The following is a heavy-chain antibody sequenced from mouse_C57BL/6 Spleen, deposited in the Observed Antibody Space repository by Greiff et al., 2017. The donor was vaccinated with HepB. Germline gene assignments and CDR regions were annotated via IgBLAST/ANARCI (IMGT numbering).Heavy chain of an antibody. CDR2: IYPRSGNT. CDR3: ARSGGYGTTGDY. CDR1: GYTFTSYG. D-gene: IGHD2-1*01. J-gene: IGHJ2*01. Sequence: VKLMESGAELARPGASVKLSCKASGYTFTSYGISWVKQRTGQGLEWIGEIYPRSGNTYYNEKFKGKATLTADKSSSTAYMELRSLTSEDSAVYFCARSGGYGTTGDYWGQGTTLTVSS. V-gene: IGHV1-81*01.